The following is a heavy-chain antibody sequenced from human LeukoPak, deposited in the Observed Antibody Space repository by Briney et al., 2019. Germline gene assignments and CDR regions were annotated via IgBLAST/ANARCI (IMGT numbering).Heavy chain of an antibody. J-gene: IGHJ6*02. CDR3: GPLGGLGYFQYGMDG. V-gene: IGHV3-23*01. D-gene: IGHD3/OR15-3a*01. CDR2: IGGSGGDT. Sequence: GGSLRLSCVVSGFTFSTYAMSWVRQAPGKGLEWVSGIGGSGGDTFYADSVRGRFTVSRDNSKNTLFLQIDSLRTEDTAVYYCGPLGGLGYFQYGMDGWGRGTTVTVSS. CDR1: GFTFSTYA.